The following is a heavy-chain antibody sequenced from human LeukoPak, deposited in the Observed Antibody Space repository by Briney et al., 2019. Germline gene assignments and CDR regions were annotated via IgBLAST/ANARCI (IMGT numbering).Heavy chain of an antibody. D-gene: IGHD5-18*01. CDR3: ARDTRKKWIQLWLRLNAFDI. V-gene: IGHV1-8*01. J-gene: IGHJ3*02. CDR1: GYTFTSYD. CDR2: MNPNSGNT. Sequence: ASVKVSCKASGYTFTSYDINWVRQATGQGLEWMGWMNPNSGNTGYAQKFQGRVTITRNTSISTAYMELSSLRSEDTAVYYCARDTRKKWIQLWLRLNAFDIGGEGTMVSVSS.